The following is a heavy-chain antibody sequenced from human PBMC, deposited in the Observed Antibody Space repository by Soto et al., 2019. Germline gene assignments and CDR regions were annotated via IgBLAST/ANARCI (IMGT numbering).Heavy chain of an antibody. CDR2: ISWDGGTT. Sequence: EMQLVESGGVVVQLGGSLRLSCAASGFPFDDYTMHWVRQVPGKGLDWVSTISWDGGTTYYADSVKGRFTISRDNSKSSLYLQMNGLRTEDSAFYYCAKGGDYWYFDLWGRGTLATVSS. V-gene: IGHV3-43*01. CDR3: AKGGDYWYFDL. CDR1: GFPFDDYT. D-gene: IGHD3-16*01. J-gene: IGHJ2*01.